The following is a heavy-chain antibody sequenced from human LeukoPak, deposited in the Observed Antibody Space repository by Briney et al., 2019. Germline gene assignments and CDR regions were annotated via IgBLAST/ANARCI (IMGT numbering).Heavy chain of an antibody. V-gene: IGHV3-11*01. CDR3: AREGVLRYFDWLLSGYYYYGMDV. Sequence: GGSLRLSCAASGFTFSDYYMSWIRQAPRKGLEWVSYISSSGSTIYYADSVKGRFTISRDNAKNSLYLQMNSLRAEDTAVYYCAREGVLRYFDWLLSGYYYYGMDVWGQGTTVTVSS. J-gene: IGHJ6*02. D-gene: IGHD3-9*01. CDR1: GFTFSDYY. CDR2: ISSSGSTI.